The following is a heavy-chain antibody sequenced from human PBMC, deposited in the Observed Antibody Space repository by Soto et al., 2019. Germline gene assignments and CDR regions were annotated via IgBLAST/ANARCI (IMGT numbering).Heavy chain of an antibody. J-gene: IGHJ4*02. D-gene: IGHD3-22*01. CDR1: GYSFTSLD. V-gene: IGHV1-8*01. Sequence: ASVKVSCKASGYSFTSLDINWVRQTAGQGLEWMGWMEPSTGRTGYAQKFQGRVTMTRDTSINTAYMELTTLTSDDTAFYYCAGEGREYYDSSGLFDYWGQGTLVTVSS. CDR2: MEPSTGRT. CDR3: AGEGREYYDSSGLFDY.